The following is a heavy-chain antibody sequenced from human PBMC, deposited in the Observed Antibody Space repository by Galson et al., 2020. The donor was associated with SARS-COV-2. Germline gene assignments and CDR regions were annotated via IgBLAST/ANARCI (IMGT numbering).Heavy chain of an antibody. CDR3: ARQFRSVQNPDPSERRLITVLGGYYYYYGMDV. V-gene: IGHV4-59*01. D-gene: IGHD3-10*01. J-gene: IGHJ6*02. Sequence: SETLSLTCTVSGGSISSYYWSWIRQPPGKGLEWIGYIYYSGSTNYNPSLKSRVTISVDTSKNQFSLKLSSVTAADTAVYYCARQFRSVQNPDPSERRLITVLGGYYYYYGMDVWGQGTTVTVSS. CDR2: IYYSGST. CDR1: GGSISSYY.